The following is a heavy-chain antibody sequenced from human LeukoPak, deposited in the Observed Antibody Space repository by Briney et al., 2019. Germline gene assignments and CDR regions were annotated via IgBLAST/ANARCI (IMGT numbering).Heavy chain of an antibody. CDR1: GFTFSSYA. J-gene: IGHJ4*02. Sequence: GGSLRLSCAASGFTFSSYAMHWVRQAPGKGLEWVAVISYDGSNKYYADSVKGRFTISRDNSKNTLYLQMNSLRAEDTAVYYCAREGPEGGYSGSYYAFDYWGQGTLVTVSS. V-gene: IGHV3-30-3*01. CDR3: AREGPEGGYSGSYYAFDY. D-gene: IGHD1-26*01. CDR2: ISYDGSNK.